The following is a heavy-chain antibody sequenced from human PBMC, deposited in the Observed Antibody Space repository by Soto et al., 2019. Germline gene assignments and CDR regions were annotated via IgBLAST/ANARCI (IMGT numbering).Heavy chain of an antibody. D-gene: IGHD6-19*01. Sequence: EVQLLESGGGVVQPGGSLRLSCVASGFNFKKFAMAWVRQAEGEGLEWVSGVSCCGGSASYADSVKGRFSIAREDSKNTVSLQLNSLRVEDTAQYYCAKADGQQWLIPHLDNWGQGTLVTVS. CDR3: AKADGQQWLIPHLDN. CDR1: GFNFKKFA. V-gene: IGHV3-23*01. CDR2: VSCCGGSA. J-gene: IGHJ4*02.